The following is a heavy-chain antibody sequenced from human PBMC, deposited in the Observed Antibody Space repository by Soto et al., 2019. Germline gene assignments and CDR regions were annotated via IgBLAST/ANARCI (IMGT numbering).Heavy chain of an antibody. CDR1: GFTFSSYA. CDR3: AKGESSVSARDFDP. CDR2: ITSSGAA. J-gene: IGHJ5*02. Sequence: PGGSLRLSCAACGFTFSSYAIAWVRQAPGKGLEWVSGITSSGAAYYADSVKGRFTISRDNSKNTLYLQMNSLRAEDTAVYYCAKGESSVSARDFDPWGQGTLVTVSS. V-gene: IGHV3-23*01. D-gene: IGHD3-22*01.